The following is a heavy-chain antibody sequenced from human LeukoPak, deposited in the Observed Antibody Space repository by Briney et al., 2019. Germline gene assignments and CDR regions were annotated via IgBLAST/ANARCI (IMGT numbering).Heavy chain of an antibody. CDR2: ITGSGGST. Sequence: GGSLRLSCAASGFTFTSYAMSWVRQAPGKGLEWVSAITGSGGSTYYADSVKGRFTISRDNSKNTLYLQINSLTVDDAALYYCARGGVYIGSFFDYWGQEPWSPSPQ. CDR3: ARGGVYIGSFFDY. D-gene: IGHD1-26*01. V-gene: IGHV3-23*01. CDR1: GFTFTSYA. J-gene: IGHJ4*01.